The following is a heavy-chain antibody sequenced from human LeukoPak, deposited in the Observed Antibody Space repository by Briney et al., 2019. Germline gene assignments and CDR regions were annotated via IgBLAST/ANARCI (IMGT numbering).Heavy chain of an antibody. Sequence: GGSLRLSCVASGFTFGSYWMHWVRQAPGKGLVWVSRINSDGSSTSYADSVKGRFTISRDNAKNTVYLQMHRLRVEDTAVYYCASATSRWYYFDYWGKGTLVTVSS. CDR2: INSDGSST. CDR3: ASATSRWYYFDY. D-gene: IGHD6-13*01. CDR1: GFTFGSYW. V-gene: IGHV3-74*01. J-gene: IGHJ4*02.